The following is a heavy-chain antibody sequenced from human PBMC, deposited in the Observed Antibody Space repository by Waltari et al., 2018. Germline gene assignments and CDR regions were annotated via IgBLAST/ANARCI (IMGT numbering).Heavy chain of an antibody. CDR2: IRSKADGGTI. J-gene: IGHJ4*02. Sequence: EVQLVESGGGLVKPGGSLRLSWAASGFSFSDDWRSWVRLAPGKGLEWVGRIRSKADGGTIDYAAPVKGRFTISRDDSKTTLYMQLNSLKDEDTAVYYCTTDRRRGYDPQFDYWGQGTLVTVSS. CDR1: GFSFSDDW. V-gene: IGHV3-15*01. D-gene: IGHD5-12*01. CDR3: TTDRRRGYDPQFDY.